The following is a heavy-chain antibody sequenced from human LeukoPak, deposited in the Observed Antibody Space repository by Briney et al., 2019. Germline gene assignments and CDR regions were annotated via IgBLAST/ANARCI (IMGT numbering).Heavy chain of an antibody. CDR1: VVTLTSYV. CDR2: ISGSGGST. D-gene: IGHD6-19*01. CDR3: ARVAVGGTRAFDI. V-gene: IGHV3-23*01. Sequence: PGGSLRLSCAASVVTLTSYVMSSVRRAPGGGVGWVSAISGSGGSTYYADSVKGRFTISRDNAKNTLYLQMDSLRAEDTAVYYCARVAVGGTRAFDIWGQGTTVTVSS. J-gene: IGHJ3*02.